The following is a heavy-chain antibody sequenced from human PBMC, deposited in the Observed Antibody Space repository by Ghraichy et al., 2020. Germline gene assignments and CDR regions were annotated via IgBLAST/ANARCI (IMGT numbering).Heavy chain of an antibody. CDR1: GFTFSSYA. D-gene: IGHD5-12*01. J-gene: IGHJ4*02. V-gene: IGHV3-23*01. CDR2: ISGSGGST. CDR3: AKDRSVASVATTFDY. Sequence: GGSLRLSCAASGFTFSSYAMSWVRQAPGKGLEWVSAISGSGGSTYYADSVKGRFTISRDNSKNTLYLQMNSLRAEDTAVYYCAKDRSVASVATTFDYWGQGTLVTVSS.